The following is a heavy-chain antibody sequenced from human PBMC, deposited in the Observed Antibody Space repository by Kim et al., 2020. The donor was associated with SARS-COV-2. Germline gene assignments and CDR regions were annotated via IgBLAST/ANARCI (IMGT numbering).Heavy chain of an antibody. V-gene: IGHV3-74*01. D-gene: IGHD6-13*01. CDR3: ASDGAAALHDAYDI. J-gene: IGHJ3*02. Sequence: ADTGKGRFTISRDNTKNTLFLQMNSRTSEDTAVYFCASDGAAALHDAYDIWGQGTMVAVS.